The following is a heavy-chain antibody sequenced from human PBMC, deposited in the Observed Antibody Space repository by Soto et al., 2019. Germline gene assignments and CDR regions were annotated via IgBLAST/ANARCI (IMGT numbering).Heavy chain of an antibody. V-gene: IGHV4-59*01. J-gene: IGHJ4*02. CDR2: IHYSGST. CDR1: GGSINSYY. D-gene: IGHD2-21*01. Sequence: PSETLSLTCSVSGGSINSYYWSWIRQPPGKGLEWIGYIHYSGSTNYNPSLKSRVTISVDMSKNQFSLRLNSVTAADTAVYYCARLAHPYSSARCFGYWGQGTLFTVSS. CDR3: ARLAHPYSSARCFGY.